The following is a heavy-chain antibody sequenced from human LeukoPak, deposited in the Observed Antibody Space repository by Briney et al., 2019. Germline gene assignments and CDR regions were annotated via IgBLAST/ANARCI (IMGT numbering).Heavy chain of an antibody. CDR2: IYYSGST. D-gene: IGHD1-26*01. Sequence: SETLSLTCTVSGGSISSSYWSWIRQSPGKGLEWIGYIYYSGSTNYNPSLKSRVTISVDTSKNQFSLKLSSVTAADTAVYYCATVGELTDNAFDIWGQGTMVTVSS. V-gene: IGHV4-59*01. CDR1: GGSISSSY. CDR3: ATVGELTDNAFDI. J-gene: IGHJ3*02.